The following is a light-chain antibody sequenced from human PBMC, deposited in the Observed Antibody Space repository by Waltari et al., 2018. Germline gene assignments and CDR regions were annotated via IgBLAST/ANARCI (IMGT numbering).Light chain of an antibody. Sequence: DIVMTQSPDPLAVSLGEMAPINCKSSQSVLYSSNNKNYLAWYQQKPGQPSKLLIYWASTRESVVPDRFSGSVSVTDVTLTISSLQAEDVAVYYCQQYYSTLLTFGGGTKVEIK. J-gene: IGKJ4*01. CDR1: QSVLYSSNNKNY. CDR2: WAS. V-gene: IGKV4-1*01. CDR3: QQYYSTLLT.